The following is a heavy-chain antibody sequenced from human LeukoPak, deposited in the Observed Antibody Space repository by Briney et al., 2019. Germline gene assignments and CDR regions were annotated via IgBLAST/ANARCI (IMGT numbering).Heavy chain of an antibody. CDR1: GYTFTSYA. CDR3: ARGGPNSGGWTLDQ. Sequence: GASVKLSRKTSGYTFTSYAIHWVRHAPGQRLEWMGCINGDNANTQYSQKYQGRVTITRDPSARTAYMELSSLTSEDMGVFYCARGGPNSGGWTLDQWGQGTLVSVSS. J-gene: IGHJ4*02. V-gene: IGHV1-3*03. D-gene: IGHD6-19*01. CDR2: INGDNANT.